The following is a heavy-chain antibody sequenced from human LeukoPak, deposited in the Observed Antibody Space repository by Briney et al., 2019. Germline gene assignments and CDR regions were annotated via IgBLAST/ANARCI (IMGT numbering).Heavy chain of an antibody. CDR3: TRGRWGFDY. Sequence: PGGSQRLSCIVSGFTFSNYAMTWVRQAPGKGLEWVSTISDSGGSTYYADSVKGRFTISRDSSKNTLSLQMNTLRAEDTAVYYCTRGRWGFDYWGQGTLVIVSS. D-gene: IGHD7-27*01. CDR2: ISDSGGST. V-gene: IGHV3-23*01. CDR1: GFTFSNYA. J-gene: IGHJ4*02.